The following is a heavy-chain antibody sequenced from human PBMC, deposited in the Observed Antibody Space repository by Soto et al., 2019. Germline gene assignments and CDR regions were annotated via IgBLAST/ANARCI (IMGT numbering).Heavy chain of an antibody. CDR1: GASISSYS. J-gene: IGHJ3*01. CDR2: IYYSGST. CDR3: ARWLTQETFDV. Sequence: SETLSLTCTVSGASISSYSCSWIRQPPGKGLEWNGYIYYSGSTNYNPSLKSRASTSGQASKNQFSLTLTSVTAADTAVYYCARWLTQETFDVWGQGTMVTVS. D-gene: IGHD3-9*01. V-gene: IGHV4-59*01.